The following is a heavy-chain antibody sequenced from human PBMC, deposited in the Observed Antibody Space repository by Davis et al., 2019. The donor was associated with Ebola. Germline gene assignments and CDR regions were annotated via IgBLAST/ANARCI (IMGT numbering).Heavy chain of an antibody. CDR3: ARGGYCSSTSCSNWFDP. V-gene: IGHV3-66*02. D-gene: IGHD2-2*03. CDR2: IYSGGST. J-gene: IGHJ5*02. Sequence: GESLKISCAASGFTFSSYWMSWVRQAPGKGLEWVSVIYSGGSTYYADSVKGRFTISRHNSKNTLYLQMNSLRAEDTAVYYCARGGYCSSTSCSNWFDPWGQGTLVTVSS. CDR1: GFTFSSYW.